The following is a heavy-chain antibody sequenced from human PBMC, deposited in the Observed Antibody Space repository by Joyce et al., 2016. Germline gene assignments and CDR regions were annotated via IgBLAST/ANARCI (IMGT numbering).Heavy chain of an antibody. J-gene: IGHJ5*02. Sequence: QVQLVQSGTEVRKPGASVKVSCKASGYRFTSYGIHWVRQAPGQGLEWMGCTNPANGYTKYSQNFQDSITIIWDTSASTAYMDLSSLRSEDTAVYYCARDGRWNADNAGWFDPWGQGTLVTVSS. CDR1: GYRFTSYG. CDR3: ARDGRWNADNAGWFDP. CDR2: TNPANGYT. D-gene: IGHD4-23*01. V-gene: IGHV1-3*01.